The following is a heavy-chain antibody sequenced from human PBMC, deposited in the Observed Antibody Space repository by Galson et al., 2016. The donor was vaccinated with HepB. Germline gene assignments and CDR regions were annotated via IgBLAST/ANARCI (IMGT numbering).Heavy chain of an antibody. CDR3: ASRPSGASVYYGVFDY. CDR2: IYYSGTTST. J-gene: IGHJ4*02. D-gene: IGHD5/OR15-5a*01. Sequence: TLSLTCTVSGGSISNYYWSWIRQPPGKGLEWIAYIYYSGTTSTTYNPSLKSRVTISADTSNNQFSLRLTPMTAADTAVYYCASRPSGASVYYGVFDYWGQGALVTVSS. CDR1: GGSISNYY. V-gene: IGHV4-59*12.